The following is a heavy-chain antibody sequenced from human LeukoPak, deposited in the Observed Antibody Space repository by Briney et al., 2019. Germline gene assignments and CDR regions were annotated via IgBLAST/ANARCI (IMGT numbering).Heavy chain of an antibody. V-gene: IGHV3-15*01. CDR1: GFTFSNAW. D-gene: IGHD6-19*01. CDR2: IKSKTDGGTT. J-gene: IGHJ3*02. CDR3: IAVAGTIRDAFDI. Sequence: GGSLRLSCAASGFTFSNAWMSWVRQAPGKGLEWVGRIKSKTDGGTTDYAAPVKGRFTISRDNSKNTFNLQMNSLRAEDTAVYYCIAVAGTIRDAFDIWGQGTMVTVSS.